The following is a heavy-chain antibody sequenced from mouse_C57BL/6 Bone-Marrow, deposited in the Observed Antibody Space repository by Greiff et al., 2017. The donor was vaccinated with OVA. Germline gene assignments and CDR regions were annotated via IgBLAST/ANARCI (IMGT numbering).Heavy chain of an antibody. CDR2: IDPSDSYT. J-gene: IGHJ3*01. Sequence: QVQLQQPGAELVKPGASVKLSCKASGYTFTSYWMKWVKQRPGQGLEWIGEIDPSDSYTNYNQKFKGKATLTVDTSSSTAYMQLNNLTSEDSAVYECSSAVFAKWGRGTLITVSA. CDR1: GYTFTSYW. V-gene: IGHV1-50*01. CDR3: SSAVFAK.